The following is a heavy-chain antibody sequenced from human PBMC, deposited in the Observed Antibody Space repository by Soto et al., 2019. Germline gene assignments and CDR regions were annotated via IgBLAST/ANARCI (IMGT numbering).Heavy chain of an antibody. V-gene: IGHV4-61*01. D-gene: IGHD3-3*01. J-gene: IGHJ6*02. CDR2: IYYSGST. CDR3: AGGSITIFGVVIYYYYGMDV. Sequence: SEDLSLTGTDSGGSFSSGSYYWSWILQPPGKGLEWIGYIYYSGSTNYNPSLKSRVTISVDTSKNQFSLKLSSVTAADTAVYYCAGGSITIFGVVIYYYYGMDVWGQGTTVPVSS. CDR1: GGSFSSGSYY.